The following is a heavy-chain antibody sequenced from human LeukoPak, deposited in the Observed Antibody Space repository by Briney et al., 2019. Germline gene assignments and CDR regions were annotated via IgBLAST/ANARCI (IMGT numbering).Heavy chain of an antibody. D-gene: IGHD3-3*01. CDR1: GFTFSSYA. Sequence: GGSLRLSCAASGFTFSSYAMHWVRQAPGKGLEWVAVISYDGSNKYYADSVKGRFTISRDNSKNTLYLQMNSLRAEDTAVYYCARDLRSGDYWGQGTLVTVSS. V-gene: IGHV3-30-3*01. J-gene: IGHJ4*02. CDR2: ISYDGSNK. CDR3: ARDLRSGDY.